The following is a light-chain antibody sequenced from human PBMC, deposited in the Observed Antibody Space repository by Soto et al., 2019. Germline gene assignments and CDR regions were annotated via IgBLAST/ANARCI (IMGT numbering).Light chain of an antibody. CDR2: DVS. V-gene: IGLV2-11*01. CDR1: SSDDGDYNY. CDR3: CSFAGSYTFWV. J-gene: IGLJ3*02. Sequence: HSALTQPRSVSGSPGQSVTISYTGTSSDDGDYNYVSWYQQYPGKAPKLVIYDVSKRPSGVPDRFSGSKSGNTASLTISGLQAEDEADYYCCSFAGSYTFWVFGGGTKLTVL.